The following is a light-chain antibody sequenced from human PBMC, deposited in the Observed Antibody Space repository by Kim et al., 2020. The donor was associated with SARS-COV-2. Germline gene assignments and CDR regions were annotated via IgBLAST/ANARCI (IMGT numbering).Light chain of an antibody. V-gene: IGKV1-5*01. CDR3: QQYKTDPWT. CDR2: EAF. CDR1: QGTGKW. J-gene: IGKJ1*01. Sequence: ASVGDRLTITCRASQGTGKWLAWYQQRPGKVPKLLIYEAFTLESGVPSRFSGGGSGTELTLTISSLQPDDSATYYCQQYKTDPWTFGQGTKVDIK.